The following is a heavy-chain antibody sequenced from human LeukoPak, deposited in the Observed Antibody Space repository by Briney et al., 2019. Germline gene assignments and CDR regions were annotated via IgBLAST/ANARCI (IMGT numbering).Heavy chain of an antibody. J-gene: IGHJ4*02. CDR2: IIPILGIA. Sequence: SVKVSCKASGGTFSSYAISWVRQAPGQGLEWMGRIIPILGIANYAQKFQGRVTITADKSTSTAYMELSSLRSEDTAMYYCATLGYCTSTSCYTDDYWGQGTLVTVSS. D-gene: IGHD2-2*02. CDR1: GGTFSSYA. CDR3: ATLGYCTSTSCYTDDY. V-gene: IGHV1-69*04.